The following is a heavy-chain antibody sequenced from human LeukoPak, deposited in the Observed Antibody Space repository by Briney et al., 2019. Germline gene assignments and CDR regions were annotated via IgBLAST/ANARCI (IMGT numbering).Heavy chain of an antibody. CDR2: TNPNSGDT. V-gene: IGHV1-2*02. CDR1: GYTFTGSY. CDR3: ARDRGTGFDY. Sequence: GASVKVSCKASGYTFTGSYMHWVRQAPGQGLQWMGWTNPNSGDTNYAQKFQGRVTMTRDTSISTAYMELSRLRSDDTAVYYCARDRGTGFDYWGQGTLVTVSS. J-gene: IGHJ4*02. D-gene: IGHD1-1*01.